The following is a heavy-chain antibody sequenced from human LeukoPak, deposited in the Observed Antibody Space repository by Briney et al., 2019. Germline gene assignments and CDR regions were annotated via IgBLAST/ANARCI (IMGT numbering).Heavy chain of an antibody. CDR1: GDSFSNNSTT. CDR3: AKTENNWSYGMDV. D-gene: IGHD1-20*01. V-gene: IGHV6-1*01. CDR2: TYYRSEWYN. Sequence: TSQTLSLTCAISGDSFSNNSTTWNWIRQSPSRGLEWLGRTYYRSEWYNDYAVSVKSRITINPDTSKNQFSLQLNSVTPEDTAVYYCAKTENNWSYGMDVWGQGTTVTVSS. J-gene: IGHJ6*02.